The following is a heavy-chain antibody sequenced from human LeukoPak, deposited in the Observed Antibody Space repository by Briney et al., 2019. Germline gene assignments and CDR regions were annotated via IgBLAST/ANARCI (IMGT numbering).Heavy chain of an antibody. J-gene: IGHJ4*02. D-gene: IGHD6-6*01. CDR1: GFTFSNYG. Sequence: GSLKLSCTPSGFTFSNYGIGWARQAPGQGLEWMGWITTNTDDIKYAETLKGRLTMTTDTPTSTSYIELRSLISDDPAADYCARWEYSISDFGYWGQGTHVVVSS. CDR3: ARWEYSISDFGY. V-gene: IGHV1-18*01. CDR2: ITTNTDDI.